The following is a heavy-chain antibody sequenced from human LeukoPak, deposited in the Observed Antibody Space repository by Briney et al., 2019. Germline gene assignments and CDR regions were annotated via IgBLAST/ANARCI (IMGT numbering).Heavy chain of an antibody. D-gene: IGHD6-13*01. CDR2: IYYSGST. V-gene: IGHV4-39*01. J-gene: IGHJ4*02. CDR1: GGSISSSSYY. Sequence: PSETLSLTCTVSGGSISSSSYYWGWIRQPPGKGLEWIGSIYYSGSTYYNPSLKSRVTISVDTSKNQFFLKLSSVTAADTAVYYCARQSIAAAGKIDYWGQGTLVTVSS. CDR3: ARQSIAAAGKIDY.